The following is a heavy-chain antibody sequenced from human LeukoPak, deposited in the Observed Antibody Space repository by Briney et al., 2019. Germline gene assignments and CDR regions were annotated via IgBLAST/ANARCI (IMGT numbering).Heavy chain of an antibody. Sequence: GGSLRLSCAASGFTFIDYAMHWVRQAPGKGLEFVSVIGPIGVYTYYANSVKGRFTISRDNSKSTVSLQMGSLRDEDMAVYYCARSPPGRTNWNYYDYWGRGTLVTVSS. CDR2: IGPIGVYT. D-gene: IGHD1-1*01. CDR3: ARSPPGRTNWNYYDY. V-gene: IGHV3-64*01. J-gene: IGHJ4*02. CDR1: GFTFIDYA.